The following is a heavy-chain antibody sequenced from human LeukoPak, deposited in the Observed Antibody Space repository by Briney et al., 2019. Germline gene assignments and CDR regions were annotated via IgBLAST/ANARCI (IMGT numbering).Heavy chain of an antibody. CDR3: ARGSYCSGSSCMFDY. J-gene: IGHJ4*02. V-gene: IGHV4-59*02. CDR2: VYHTGNT. D-gene: IGHD2-15*01. Sequence: PSETLSLTCTVSGGSVSSYYWSWIRQPPGKGLEWIGHVYHTGNTNYNPSLKSRVTISADTSKNELSLKLSSVTAADTAVYYCARGSYCSGSSCMFDYWGQGTLVTVSS. CDR1: GGSVSSYY.